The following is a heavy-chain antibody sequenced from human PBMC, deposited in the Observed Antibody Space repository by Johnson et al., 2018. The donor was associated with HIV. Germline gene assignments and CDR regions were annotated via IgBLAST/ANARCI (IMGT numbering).Heavy chain of an antibody. CDR1: GFTFSSYW. CDR2: IKQDGSEK. D-gene: IGHD2-2*01. CDR3: ARDHGDCSSTSCYGDDALDI. J-gene: IGHJ3*02. V-gene: IGHV3-7*05. Sequence: VQLVESGGGLIQPGGSLRLSCAASGFTFSSYWMSWVRQAPGKGLEWVANIKQDGSEKYYVDSVKGRFTISRDNAKNSLYLQMNSLRAEDTAVYYCARDHGDCSSTSCYGDDALDIWGQGTMVTGSS.